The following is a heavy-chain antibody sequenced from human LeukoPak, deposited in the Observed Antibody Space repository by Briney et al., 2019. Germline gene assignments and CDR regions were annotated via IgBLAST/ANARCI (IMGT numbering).Heavy chain of an antibody. Sequence: GGPLRLSCAASGFTFSVYEMNWVRQAPGKGLEWVSYTSSSGATIYYADSVKGRFTISRDNAKNSLYLQMSSLRAEDTAVYYCARDGGYSGYDFDYWGQGTLVTVSS. J-gene: IGHJ4*02. V-gene: IGHV3-48*03. D-gene: IGHD5-12*01. CDR1: GFTFSVYE. CDR2: TSSSGATI. CDR3: ARDGGYSGYDFDY.